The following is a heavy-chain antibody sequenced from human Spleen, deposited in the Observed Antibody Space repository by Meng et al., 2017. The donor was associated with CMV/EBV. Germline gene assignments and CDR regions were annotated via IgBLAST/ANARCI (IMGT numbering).Heavy chain of an antibody. D-gene: IGHD5-24*01. V-gene: IGHV1-69*05. CDR3: ASGDGYNHNFDS. J-gene: IGHJ4*02. CDR2: IIPIFGAP. Sequence: SCKASGGTFNIYSIGWVRQAPGQGLEWMGRIIPIFGAPNYAQDFQGRVTITTDDSKTTAYMELSTLTSEDTAVYYCASGDGYNHNFDSWGQGTLVTVSS. CDR1: GGTFNIYS.